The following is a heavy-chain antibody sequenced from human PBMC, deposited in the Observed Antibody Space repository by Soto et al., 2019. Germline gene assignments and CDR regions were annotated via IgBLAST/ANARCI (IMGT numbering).Heavy chain of an antibody. CDR2: IKQDGSDK. D-gene: IGHD2-15*01. CDR1: GFTFSNNW. Sequence: GGSLRLSSAGSGFTFSNNWMTWVRQAPGKGPEWVATIKQDGSDKYYVDSVKGRFTISRDNAKNSLYLQMNSLRAEDTAVYYCARFCSGGSCYPTYYYFYIDVWGKGTTVTVSS. V-gene: IGHV3-7*01. J-gene: IGHJ6*03. CDR3: ARFCSGGSCYPTYYYFYIDV.